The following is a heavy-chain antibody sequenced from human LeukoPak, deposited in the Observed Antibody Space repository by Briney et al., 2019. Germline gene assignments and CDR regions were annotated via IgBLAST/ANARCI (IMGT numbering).Heavy chain of an antibody. CDR3: ARGFDYYDSSGYYPFDY. J-gene: IGHJ4*02. Sequence: ASVKVSCKASGYTFTSYYMHWVRQAPGQGLEWMGWMNPNSGNTGYAQKFQGRVTMTRNTSISTAYMELSSLRSEDTAVYYCARGFDYYDSSGYYPFDYWGQGTLVTVSS. D-gene: IGHD3-22*01. CDR2: MNPNSGNT. CDR1: GYTFTSYY. V-gene: IGHV1-8*01.